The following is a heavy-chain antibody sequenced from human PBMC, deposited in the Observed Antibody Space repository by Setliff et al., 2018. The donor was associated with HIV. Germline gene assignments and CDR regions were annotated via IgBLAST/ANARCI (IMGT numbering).Heavy chain of an antibody. D-gene: IGHD2-2*01. CDR3: AKEGTSGWVLIDY. CDR2: IHYDGNNK. Sequence: RLSCAASGFTSTDFGMHWVRQASGKGLEWVAFIHYDGNNKLYSDSVKGRFTISRDKSTNTLYLQMNSLRLEDTAVYYCAKEGTSGWVLIDYWGQGTLVTVSS. CDR1: GFTSTDFG. V-gene: IGHV3-30*02. J-gene: IGHJ4*02.